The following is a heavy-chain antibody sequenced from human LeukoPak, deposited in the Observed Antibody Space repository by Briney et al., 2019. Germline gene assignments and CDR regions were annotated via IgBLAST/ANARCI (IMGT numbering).Heavy chain of an antibody. CDR3: AKDADYEFRGIFEY. CDR2: INYDGSDK. CDR1: GFAFGSYG. V-gene: IGHV3-30*02. J-gene: IGHJ4*02. D-gene: IGHD3-3*01. Sequence: GGSLRLSCEASGFAFGSYGMHWVRQGPGKGLECMAFINYDGSDKNYADSVKGRFTISRDNSKNTLYLQMNSLRGEDTAVYYCAKDADYEFRGIFEYWGQGLLVTVSS.